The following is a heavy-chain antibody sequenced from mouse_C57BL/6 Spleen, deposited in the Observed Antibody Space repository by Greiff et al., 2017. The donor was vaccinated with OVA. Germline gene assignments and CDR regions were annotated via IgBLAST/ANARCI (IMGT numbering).Heavy chain of an antibody. CDR3: ARGTTTLPDAY. Sequence: QVQLQQPGAELVMPGASVKLSCKASGYTFTSYWMQWVKQRPGQGLEWIGEIDPSDSYTNYNHKFKGKSTLTVDKSSSTAYMQLSSLTSEDSAVYYCARGTTTLPDAYWGQGTSFTGSS. J-gene: IGHJ2*03. D-gene: IGHD1-1*01. CDR1: GYTFTSYW. V-gene: IGHV1-69*01. CDR2: IDPSDSYT.